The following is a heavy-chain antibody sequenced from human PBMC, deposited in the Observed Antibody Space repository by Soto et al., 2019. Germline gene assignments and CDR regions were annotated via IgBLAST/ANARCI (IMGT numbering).Heavy chain of an antibody. D-gene: IGHD5-18*01. CDR2: MNPNSGNT. CDR1: GXTFTSYD. Sequence: ASVKVSCKASGXTFTSYDINWVRQATGQGLEWMGWMNPNSGNTGYAQTFQGRVTMTRNTSISTAYMELSSLRSEDTAVYYWAPLRPRYRYSSDYWGQGTLLTASP. V-gene: IGHV1-8*01. J-gene: IGHJ4*02. CDR3: APLRPRYRYSSDY.